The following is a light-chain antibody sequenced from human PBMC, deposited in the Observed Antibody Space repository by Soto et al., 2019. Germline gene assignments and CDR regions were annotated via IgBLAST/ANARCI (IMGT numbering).Light chain of an antibody. V-gene: IGLV2-14*01. J-gene: IGLJ1*01. CDR2: EVN. Sequence: QSVLTQRASFSGAPGQSINISCTGTNRDVGGYHYVSWYQLHPGKYPKLMVFEVNNRPSGVSNRLSCSKYSNTTSLTIPELPGEDEADDFCRSYSIRGAYLIGNGTKVTV. CDR1: NRDVGGYHY. CDR3: RSYSIRGAYL.